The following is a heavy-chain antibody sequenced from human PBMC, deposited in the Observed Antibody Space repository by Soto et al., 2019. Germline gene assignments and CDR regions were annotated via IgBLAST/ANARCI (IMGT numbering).Heavy chain of an antibody. Sequence: EVQLVESGGGLVKPGGCLRLSCAASGFTFSRYSMNWVRQAPGKGLEWVSFISSSGSDIYYADSVKGRVTISRDNAKNSLYLPLNSLRAEDTAVYYCARDFYGDYGFDYWGQGTLVTVYS. CDR2: ISSSGSDI. J-gene: IGHJ4*02. V-gene: IGHV3-21*01. CDR1: GFTFSRYS. CDR3: ARDFYGDYGFDY. D-gene: IGHD4-17*01.